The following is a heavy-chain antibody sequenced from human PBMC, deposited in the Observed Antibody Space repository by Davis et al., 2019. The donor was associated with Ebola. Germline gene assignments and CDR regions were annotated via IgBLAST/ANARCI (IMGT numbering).Heavy chain of an antibody. V-gene: IGHV3-73*01. J-gene: IGHJ4*02. CDR3: TQSGSRDY. Sequence: ESLKTSCSASWFTLSASAMHWVRQASGEGPEWVGRIRSKANSYATAYAASVKGRFTISRDDSKNTAYLQMNSLKTEDTAVYYCTQSGSRDYWGQGTLVTVSS. CDR2: IRSKANSYAT. D-gene: IGHD1-26*01. CDR1: WFTLSASA.